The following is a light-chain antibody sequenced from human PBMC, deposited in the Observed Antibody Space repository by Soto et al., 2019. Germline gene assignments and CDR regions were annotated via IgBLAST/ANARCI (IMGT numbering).Light chain of an antibody. CDR2: EVT. CDR3: CSYAGSNTYI. J-gene: IGLJ1*01. V-gene: IGLV2-23*02. CDR1: SSDVGNYNL. Sequence: QSALTQPASVSGSPRQSITISCTGTSSDVGNYNLVSWYQHNPGKAPRLMIFEVTKRPSGISNRFSGSKSGNTASLTISGLQAEDEADYYCCSYAGSNTYIFGIGTKVTVL.